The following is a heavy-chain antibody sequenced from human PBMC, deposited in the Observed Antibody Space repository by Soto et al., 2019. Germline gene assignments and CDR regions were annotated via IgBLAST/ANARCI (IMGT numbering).Heavy chain of an antibody. V-gene: IGHV3-21*01. D-gene: IGHD3-10*02. CDR1: GFTFSSYS. CDR2: ISSSSSYI. J-gene: IGHJ4*02. CDR3: ARESMYGSGIFDY. Sequence: GGSLRLSCAASGFTFSSYSMNWVRQAPGKGLEWVSSISSSSSYIYYADSVKGRFTISRDNAKNSLYLQMNSLRAEDTAVYYCARESMYGSGIFDYWGQGTLVTVSS.